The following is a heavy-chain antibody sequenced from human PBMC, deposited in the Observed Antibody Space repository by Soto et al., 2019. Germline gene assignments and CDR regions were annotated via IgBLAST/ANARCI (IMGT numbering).Heavy chain of an antibody. CDR3: ARLSRSVTRGSGGDFDY. J-gene: IGHJ4*02. V-gene: IGHV5-51*01. D-gene: IGHD4-17*01. Sequence: GESLKISCKGSGYSFTSYWIGWVRQMPGKGLEWMGIIYPGDSDTRYSPSFQGQVTISADNSISNAYLQWSSLKASDTAMYYCARLSRSVTRGSGGDFDYWGQGTLVTVSS. CDR1: GYSFTSYW. CDR2: IYPGDSDT.